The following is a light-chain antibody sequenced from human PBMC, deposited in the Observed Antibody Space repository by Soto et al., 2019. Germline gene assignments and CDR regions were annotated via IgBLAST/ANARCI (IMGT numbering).Light chain of an antibody. V-gene: IGKV3-11*01. CDR1: QSFRGL. CDR3: QQGNRWPIT. Sequence: VLTQSPVTLSLSPGERATLSCRASQSFRGLLAWYQQKPGQAPRLLIYDAYTWATGIPPRFSGSGSGTDFTLTISSLEPDDSAIYYCQQGNRWPITFGQGTRLEIK. J-gene: IGKJ5*01. CDR2: DAY.